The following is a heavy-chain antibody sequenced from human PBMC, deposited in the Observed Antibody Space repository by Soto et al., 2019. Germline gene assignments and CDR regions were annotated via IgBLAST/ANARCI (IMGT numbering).Heavy chain of an antibody. J-gene: IGHJ6*02. CDR2: MSPSTGNT. V-gene: IGHV1-8*01. CDR3: ARYFDALDV. Sequence: VQLVQSGAEVKKPGASVKLSCKASGYTFTFYDINWVRQAPGRGLEWMGWMSPSTGNTGYAQRFQGRVTMTSDTSISTAYMEVTRLRPDDTAVYYSARYFDALDVWGQGTTVTVSS. CDR1: GYTFTFYD. D-gene: IGHD3-9*01.